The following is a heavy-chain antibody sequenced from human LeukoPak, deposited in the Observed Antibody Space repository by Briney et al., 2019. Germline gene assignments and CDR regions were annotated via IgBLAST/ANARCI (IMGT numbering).Heavy chain of an antibody. J-gene: IGHJ4*02. CDR1: GGTFSSYA. CDR3: ARDPFIYDSSGFDY. Sequence: SVKVSCKASGGTFSSYAISWVRQAPGQGLEWMGRIIPIFGAANYAQKFQGRVTITTDESTSTAYMELSSLRSEDTAVYYCARDPFIYDSSGFDYWGQGTLVTVSS. D-gene: IGHD3-22*01. CDR2: IIPIFGAA. V-gene: IGHV1-69*05.